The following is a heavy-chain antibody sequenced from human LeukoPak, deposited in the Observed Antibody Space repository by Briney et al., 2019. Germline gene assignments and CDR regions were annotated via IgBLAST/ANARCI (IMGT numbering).Heavy chain of an antibody. D-gene: IGHD1-26*01. J-gene: IGHJ4*02. Sequence: GGSLRLSCAASGFTFSSHSMNWVRQAPGKGLEWVAVISYDGSNKYYADSVKGRFTISRDNSKNTLYLQMNSLRAEDTAVYYCAKNSGSYSYYFDYRGQGTLVTVSS. V-gene: IGHV3-30*18. CDR3: AKNSGSYSYYFDY. CDR2: ISYDGSNK. CDR1: GFTFSSHS.